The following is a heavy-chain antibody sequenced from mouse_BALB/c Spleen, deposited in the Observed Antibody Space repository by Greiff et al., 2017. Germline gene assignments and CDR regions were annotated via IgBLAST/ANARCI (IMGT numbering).Heavy chain of an antibody. Sequence: EVQLQQSGAELVRPGALVKLSCKASGFNIKDYYMHWVKQRPEQGLEWIGWIDPENGNTINDPKFQGKASITADTSSNTAYLQLSSLTSEDTAVYYCAFITTVGGAMDYWGQGTSVTVSS. CDR3: AFITTVGGAMDY. V-gene: IGHV14-1*02. D-gene: IGHD1-1*01. CDR2: IDPENGNT. CDR1: GFNIKDYY. J-gene: IGHJ4*01.